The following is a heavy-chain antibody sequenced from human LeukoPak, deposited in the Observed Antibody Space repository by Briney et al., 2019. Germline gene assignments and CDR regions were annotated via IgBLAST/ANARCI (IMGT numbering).Heavy chain of an antibody. J-gene: IGHJ4*02. V-gene: IGHV3-21*05. D-gene: IGHD1-7*01. Sequence: GGSLRLSCAASGFTFSSYEMNWVRQAPGKGLEWVSYISSSSSYIYYADSVKGRFTISRDNAKNSLYLQMSSLRAEDTAVYYCAARITGTTYFDYWGQGTLVTVSS. CDR3: AARITGTTYFDY. CDR1: GFTFSSYE. CDR2: ISSSSSYI.